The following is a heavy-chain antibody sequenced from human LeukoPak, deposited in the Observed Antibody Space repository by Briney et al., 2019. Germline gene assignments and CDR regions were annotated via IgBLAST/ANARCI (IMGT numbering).Heavy chain of an antibody. CDR2: INPNSGGT. J-gene: IGHJ4*02. CDR1: GYTFTGYY. CDR3: AKEDSGSSIDY. Sequence: ASVKVSCKASGYTFTGYYMHRVRQAPGQGLEWMGWINPNSGGTNYAQKFQGRVTMTRDTSINTDYMELSRLRSDDTAVYYCAKEDSGSSIDYWGQGTLVTVSS. V-gene: IGHV1-2*02. D-gene: IGHD1-26*01.